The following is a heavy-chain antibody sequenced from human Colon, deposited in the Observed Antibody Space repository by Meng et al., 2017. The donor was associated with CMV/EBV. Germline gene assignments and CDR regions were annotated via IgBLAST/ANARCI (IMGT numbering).Heavy chain of an antibody. Sequence: GESLKISCAASGFTFSNHWMSWVRQAPGKGLEWVAIIKQDGSEKYYVDPVKGRFTISRDHAKNSLYLQMNSLRAEDTAVYYCARGRGWLLDYWGQGTLVTVSS. CDR3: ARGRGWLLDY. CDR2: IKQDGSEK. CDR1: GFTFSNHW. V-gene: IGHV3-7*01. D-gene: IGHD6-19*01. J-gene: IGHJ4*02.